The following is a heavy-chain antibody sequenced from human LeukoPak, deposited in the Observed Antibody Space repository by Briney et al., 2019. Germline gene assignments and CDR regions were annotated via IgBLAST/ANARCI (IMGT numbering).Heavy chain of an antibody. J-gene: IGHJ5*02. D-gene: IGHD3-10*01. CDR2: ISGSGTNT. CDR1: GFTFSTYA. Sequence: GGSLRLSCAASGFTFSTYAMSWVRQAPGKGQEWVSSISGSGTNTYYADSVKGRFTISRDNSRNLLFLQMSSLRVEDTAVYYCANRRHYSGSGDYYRDPWGQGTLVTVSS. V-gene: IGHV3-23*01. CDR3: ANRRHYSGSGDYYRDP.